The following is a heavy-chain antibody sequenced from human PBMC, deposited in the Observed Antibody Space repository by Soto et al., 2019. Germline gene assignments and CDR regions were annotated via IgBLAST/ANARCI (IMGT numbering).Heavy chain of an antibody. V-gene: IGHV3-21*01. J-gene: IGHJ6*03. Sequence: GGSLRLSCAASGFTFSSYSMNWVRQAPGKGLEWVSSISSSSSHIYYVDSVKGPFTISRDNAKNSLYLQMNSLRAEDTAVYYCASVDLILTGYRRVHHMDVWGKGTTVTVSS. D-gene: IGHD3-9*01. CDR1: GFTFSSYS. CDR2: ISSSSSHI. CDR3: ASVDLILTGYRRVHHMDV.